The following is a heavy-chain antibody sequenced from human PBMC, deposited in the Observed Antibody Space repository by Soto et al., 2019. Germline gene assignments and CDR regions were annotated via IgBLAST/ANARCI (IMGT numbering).Heavy chain of an antibody. Sequence: QLQLQESGAGLVKPSQSLSLTCAVSGGSISSGGYSWSWILQPPGKGLEWIGYIYHSGSTYYNPSLKSRVTISIDSSKNQFSLKLTSVTAADTAVYYCARGHDSNDNWGQGTLVTVSS. J-gene: IGHJ4*02. CDR2: IYHSGST. CDR1: GGSISSGGYS. V-gene: IGHV4-30-2*01. CDR3: ARGHDSNDN. D-gene: IGHD3-22*01.